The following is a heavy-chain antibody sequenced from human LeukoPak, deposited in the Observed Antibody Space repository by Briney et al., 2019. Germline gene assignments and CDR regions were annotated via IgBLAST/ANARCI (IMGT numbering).Heavy chain of an antibody. CDR1: GGSISSYY. Sequence: SETLSLTCTVSGGSISSYYWNWIRQPPGKGLEWIGYIFYSGSTNYNPSLKSRVTISVDTSNNQFSLKLSSVTAADTALYYCARGFYDSSGYCEPFDYWGRGTLVTVSS. CDR2: IFYSGST. D-gene: IGHD3-22*01. CDR3: ARGFYDSSGYCEPFDY. V-gene: IGHV4-59*08. J-gene: IGHJ4*02.